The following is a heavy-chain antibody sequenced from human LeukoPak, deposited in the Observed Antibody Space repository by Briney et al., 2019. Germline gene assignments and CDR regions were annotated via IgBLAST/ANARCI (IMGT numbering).Heavy chain of an antibody. V-gene: IGHV1-2*06. Sequence: ASLKVSCKPSGYTFTRYYMHWVREAPGQALEWMGRINPNSVGTNNAQKFQARVTMTRDTSISTAYMELSRLRSDDTAVYYCARYPGSETYYYDSSGYSDAFDIWGQGTMVTVSS. J-gene: IGHJ3*02. D-gene: IGHD3-22*01. CDR2: INPNSVGT. CDR1: GYTFTRYY. CDR3: ARYPGSETYYYDSSGYSDAFDI.